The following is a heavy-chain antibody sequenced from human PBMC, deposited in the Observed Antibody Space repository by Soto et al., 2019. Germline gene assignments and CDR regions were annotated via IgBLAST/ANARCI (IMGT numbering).Heavy chain of an antibody. CDR1: GFSLSTSGVG. Sequence: QITLKESGPPLVKPTQTLTLTCTFSGFSLSTSGVGVSWIRQPPGKALEWLALIYWDDDKRYSPSLKSRLTITKDTSKNQVALTMINMDPVDTATYYCVHSGYYYYGMDVWGQGTRVTVSS. CDR2: IYWDDDK. CDR3: VHSGYYYYGMDV. V-gene: IGHV2-5*02. J-gene: IGHJ6*02.